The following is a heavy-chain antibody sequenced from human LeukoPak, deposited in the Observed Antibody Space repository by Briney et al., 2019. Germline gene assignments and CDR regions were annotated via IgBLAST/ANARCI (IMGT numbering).Heavy chain of an antibody. J-gene: IGHJ4*02. CDR1: GYTFTGYY. CDR2: INPNSGGT. Sequence: GASVKVSCKASGYTFTGYYMHWVRQAPGQGLEWMGWINPNSGGTNYAQKFQGRVTMTRDTSISTAYMELSGLRSDDTAVYYCARLGGLNYYDSSGYYYWGQGTLVTVSS. CDR3: ARLGGLNYYDSSGYYY. D-gene: IGHD3-22*01. V-gene: IGHV1-2*02.